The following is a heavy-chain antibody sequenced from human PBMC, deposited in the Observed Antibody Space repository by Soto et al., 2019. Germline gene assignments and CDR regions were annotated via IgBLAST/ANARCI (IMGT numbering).Heavy chain of an antibody. V-gene: IGHV3-7*03. CDR2: IKQDGSEK. D-gene: IGHD1-26*01. CDR1: GFTFSSYW. CDR3: ARDGIVGATHHLDY. Sequence: EVQLVESGGGLVQPGGSPRLSCAASGFTFSSYWMSWVRQAPGKGLEWVANIKQDGSEKYYVDSVKGRFTISRDNAKNSLYLQMNSLRAEDTAVYYCARDGIVGATHHLDYWGQGTLVTVSS. J-gene: IGHJ4*02.